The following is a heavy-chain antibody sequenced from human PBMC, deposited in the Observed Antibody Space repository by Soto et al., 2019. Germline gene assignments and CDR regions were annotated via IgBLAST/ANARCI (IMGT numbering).Heavy chain of an antibody. D-gene: IGHD5-18*01. CDR2: ISSNGGST. Sequence: HPGCCLRLSGSASGYTFRSCAMNWVRQAPGKGLEYVSAISSNGGSTYYADSVKGRFTISRDNSKNTLYLQMSSLRAEDTAVYYCVKDQGYSYGYYYGMDVWGQGTTVTVSS. J-gene: IGHJ6*02. CDR3: VKDQGYSYGYYYGMDV. V-gene: IGHV3-64D*08. CDR1: GYTFRSCA.